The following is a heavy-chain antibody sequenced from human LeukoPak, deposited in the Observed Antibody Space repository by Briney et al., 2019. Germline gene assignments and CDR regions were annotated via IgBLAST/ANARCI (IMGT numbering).Heavy chain of an antibody. Sequence: SETLSLTCTVSGDSISSGNYWGWIRQPPGKGLAWIGRIYTSGSTDYNPSLKSRVTISVDTSKNQFSLRLSSVTAADTAVYYCARDWLGNSLMDVWGKGTTVAVSS. V-gene: IGHV4-38-2*02. CDR1: GDSISSGNY. J-gene: IGHJ6*03. CDR3: ARDWLGNSLMDV. CDR2: IYTSGST. D-gene: IGHD2/OR15-2a*01.